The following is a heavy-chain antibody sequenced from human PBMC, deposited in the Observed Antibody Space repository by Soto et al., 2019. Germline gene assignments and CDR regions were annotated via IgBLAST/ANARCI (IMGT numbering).Heavy chain of an antibody. J-gene: IGHJ4*02. CDR1: GFTFSNYA. Sequence: VQLVESGGGVVQPGRSLRLSCAASGFTFSNYALHWVRQAPGKGLGWVAIISYDGSNKFYADSVKGRFTISRDTSKNTLYLQMNSLRAEDTAVYYCARVLGGYPNFDYWGQGTLVTVSS. D-gene: IGHD3-22*01. V-gene: IGHV3-30-3*01. CDR2: ISYDGSNK. CDR3: ARVLGGYPNFDY.